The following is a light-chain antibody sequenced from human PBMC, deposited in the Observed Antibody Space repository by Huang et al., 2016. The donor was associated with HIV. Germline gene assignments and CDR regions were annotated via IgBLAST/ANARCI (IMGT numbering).Light chain of an antibody. J-gene: IGKJ1*01. V-gene: IGKV1-17*03. CDR1: QAISNY. CDR3: LQHHAYPRT. CDR2: AAS. Sequence: DIQMTQSPSAMSASVGDKVTITCRASQAISNYLVWFQQKPGRAPKRLIYAASSLQRGVPSRFSGSGYGTKVTLTISSLQPEDFATYYCLQHHAYPRTFGPGTKVEVK.